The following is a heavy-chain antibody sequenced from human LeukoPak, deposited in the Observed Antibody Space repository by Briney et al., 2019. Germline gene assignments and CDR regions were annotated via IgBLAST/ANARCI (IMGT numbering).Heavy chain of an antibody. V-gene: IGHV3-23*01. CDR3: AREHGLWHKGGNWFDA. CDR2: LSDGKQIP. D-gene: IGHD3-16*01. J-gene: IGHJ5*02. CDR1: GFSFSTYS. Sequence: GVSLRLSGLASGFSFSTYSLSWVRQAPGKGLEWVSALSDGKQIPYYADSVKGRLTVSGDISKNTLYLQLSSLRAEDTAVYYCAREHGLWHKGGNWFDAWGQGTLVTVSS.